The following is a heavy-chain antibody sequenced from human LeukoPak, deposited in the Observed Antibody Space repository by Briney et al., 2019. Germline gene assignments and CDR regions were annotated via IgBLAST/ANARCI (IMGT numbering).Heavy chain of an antibody. V-gene: IGHV3-30*18. CDR1: GFTFSSYG. D-gene: IGHD3-3*01. Sequence: GGSLRLSCAASGFTFSSYGMHWVRQAPGKGLEWVAVISYDGSNKYYADSVKGRFTISRDNSKNTLYLQMNSLRAEDTAVYYCAKEYDKRAGIFKDAFDIWGQGTMVTVSS. CDR3: AKEYDKRAGIFKDAFDI. J-gene: IGHJ3*02. CDR2: ISYDGSNK.